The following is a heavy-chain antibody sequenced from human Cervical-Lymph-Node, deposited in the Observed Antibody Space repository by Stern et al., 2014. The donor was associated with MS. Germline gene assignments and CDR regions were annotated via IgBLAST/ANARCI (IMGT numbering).Heavy chain of an antibody. Sequence: EEQLEESGGGLVQPGGSLRLSCEASGFTFSSYAMNWVRQAPGKGLEWVSFISSGGSTIYYADSVKGRFTISRDNAKNSLYLQLNSLGAEDTAVYYCARDKDRTFDYWGQGTLVTVSS. CDR1: GFTFSSYA. CDR3: ARDKDRTFDY. J-gene: IGHJ4*02. D-gene: IGHD2-15*01. V-gene: IGHV3-48*01. CDR2: ISSGGSTI.